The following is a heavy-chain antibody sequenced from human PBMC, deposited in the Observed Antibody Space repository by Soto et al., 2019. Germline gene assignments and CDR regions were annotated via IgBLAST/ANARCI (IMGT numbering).Heavy chain of an antibody. D-gene: IGHD4-17*01. V-gene: IGHV3-33*01. CDR2: IWYDGSNK. Sequence: GGSLRLSCAASGFTFSSYGMHWVRQAPGKGLEWVAVIWYDGSNKYYADSVKGRFTISRDNSKNTLYLQMNSLRAEDTAVYYCARDDYGGNSGGYFDYWGQGTLVTVSS. CDR3: ARDDYGGNSGGYFDY. J-gene: IGHJ4*02. CDR1: GFTFSSYG.